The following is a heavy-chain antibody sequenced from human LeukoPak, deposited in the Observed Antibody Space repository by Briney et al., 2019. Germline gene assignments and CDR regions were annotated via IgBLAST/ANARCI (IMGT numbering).Heavy chain of an antibody. V-gene: IGHV3-11*01. CDR3: ARAGYGQWLVNYYYYYYMDV. CDR1: GFTFSDYY. Sequence: GRSLRLSCAASGFTFSDYYMSWIRQAPGKGLEWVSYISSSGSTIYYADSVKGRFTISRDNAKNSLYLQMNSLRAEDTAVYYCARAGYGQWLVNYYYYYYMDVWGKGTTVTISS. CDR2: ISSSGSTI. D-gene: IGHD6-19*01. J-gene: IGHJ6*03.